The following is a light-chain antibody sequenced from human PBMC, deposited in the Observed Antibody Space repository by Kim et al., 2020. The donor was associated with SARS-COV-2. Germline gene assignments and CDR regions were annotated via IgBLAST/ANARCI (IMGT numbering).Light chain of an antibody. J-gene: IGKJ1*01. CDR3: QQYGSPRT. CDR2: GAS. V-gene: IGKV3-20*01. CDR1: QSVSSSY. Sequence: EIVLTQSPGTLSLSPGERATLSCRASQSVSSSYLAWYQQKPGQAPRLLIYGASSRATDIPDRFSGSGSGTDFTLTISRLEPEDFAVYYCQQYGSPRTFGQGTKVDIK.